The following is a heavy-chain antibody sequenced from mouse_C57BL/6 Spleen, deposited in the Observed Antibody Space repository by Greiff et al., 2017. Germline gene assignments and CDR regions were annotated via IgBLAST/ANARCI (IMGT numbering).Heavy chain of an antibody. CDR3: APYYYGNSSVYFDY. V-gene: IGHV1-53*01. D-gene: IGHD1-1*01. J-gene: IGHJ2*01. CDR1: GYTFTSYW. Sequence: VQLQQPGTELVKPGASVKLSCKASGYTFTSYWMHWVKQRPGQGLEWIGNINPSNGGTNYNEKFKSKATLTVDKSSCTAYMQLSSLTSDDSSVDYCAPYYYGNSSVYFDYWGKGTTLTVSS. CDR2: INPSNGGT.